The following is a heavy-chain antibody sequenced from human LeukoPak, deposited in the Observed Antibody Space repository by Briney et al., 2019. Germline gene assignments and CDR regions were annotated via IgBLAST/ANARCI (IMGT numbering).Heavy chain of an antibody. V-gene: IGHV3-23*01. CDR2: ISGSGAGT. D-gene: IGHD1-14*01. Sequence: GGSLRLSCAASGFIFSNFALSWVRQAPGKGLEWVSAISGSGAGTYFADSVKGRFTISRDNSKNTLSLQMNSLRAEDTAVYYCAKGGPGYNWFDPWGQGTLVTVSS. J-gene: IGHJ5*02. CDR3: AKGGPGYNWFDP. CDR1: GFIFSNFA.